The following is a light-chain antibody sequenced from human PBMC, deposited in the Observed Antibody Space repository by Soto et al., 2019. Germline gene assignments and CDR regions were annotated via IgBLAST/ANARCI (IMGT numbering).Light chain of an antibody. V-gene: IGLV1-40*01. J-gene: IGLJ7*01. CDR3: QSYDSSLIGSV. Sequence: QLVLTQPPSVSGAPGQRVTISCTGSSSNIGAGYDVHWYQQLPGTAPKLLIYGNSHRPSGVPARFSGSKSGTSASLAIPGLQAEDEAYYYCQSYDSSLIGSVFGGGTQLTVL. CDR2: GNS. CDR1: SSNIGAGYD.